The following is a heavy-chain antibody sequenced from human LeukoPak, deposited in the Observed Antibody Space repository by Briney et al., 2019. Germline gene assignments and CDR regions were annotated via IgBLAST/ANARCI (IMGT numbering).Heavy chain of an antibody. CDR1: GFTFSNYA. CDR2: ISGSGGSA. V-gene: IGHV3-23*01. J-gene: IGHJ4*02. CDR3: AKADSSGYYYTHFNY. D-gene: IGHD3-22*01. Sequence: GGSLRLSCGASGFTFSNYAMSWVRQAPGKGLEWVSSISGSGGSADYADSVKGRFTMSRDNSRNTLHVQMNSLRAEDTAVYYCAKADSSGYYYTHFNYWGQGTLVTVSS.